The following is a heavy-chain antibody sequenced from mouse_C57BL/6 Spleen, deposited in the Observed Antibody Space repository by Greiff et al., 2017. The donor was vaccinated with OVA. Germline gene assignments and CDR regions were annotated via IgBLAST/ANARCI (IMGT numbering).Heavy chain of an antibody. CDR2: INYDGSST. CDR1: GFTFSDYY. Sequence: EVMLVESEGGLVQPGSSMKLSCTASGFTFSDYYMAWVRQVPEKGLEWVANINYDGSSTYYLDSLKSRFIISRDNAKNILYLQMSSLKSEDTATYYCAREGIYLYYFDYWGQGTTLTVSS. D-gene: IGHD1-1*01. CDR3: AREGIYLYYFDY. J-gene: IGHJ2*01. V-gene: IGHV5-16*01.